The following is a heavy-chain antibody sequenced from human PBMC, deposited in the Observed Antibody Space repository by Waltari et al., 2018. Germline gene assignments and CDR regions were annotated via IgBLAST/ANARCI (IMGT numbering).Heavy chain of an antibody. V-gene: IGHV1-24*01. CDR1: GYTLTELS. CDR2: FDPEDGET. D-gene: IGHD3-10*01. J-gene: IGHJ4*02. Sequence: QVQLVQSGAEVKKPGASVKVSCKVSGYTLTELSMHWVRQAPGKGPEWMGGFDPEDGETIYAQKCQGRVTMTEDTSTDTAYMELSSLRSEDTAVYYCATGTGVWYYYGSGTTYPPAYWGQGTLVTVSS. CDR3: ATGTGVWYYYGSGTTYPPAY.